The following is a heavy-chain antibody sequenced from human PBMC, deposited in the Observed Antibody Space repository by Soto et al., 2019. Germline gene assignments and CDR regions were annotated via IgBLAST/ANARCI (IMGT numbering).Heavy chain of an antibody. V-gene: IGHV4-31*03. CDR3: ARQTTGTTLGWFDP. D-gene: IGHD4-4*01. J-gene: IGHJ5*02. CDR1: GGSISSGGYY. CDR2: IYYSGST. Sequence: QVQLQESGPGLVKPSQTLSLTCTVSGGSISSGGYYWSWIRQHPGKGLEWIGYIYYSGSTYYNPSLKSRGTISVDTSKNQFSLKLSSVTAADTAVYYCARQTTGTTLGWFDPLGQGTLVTVSS.